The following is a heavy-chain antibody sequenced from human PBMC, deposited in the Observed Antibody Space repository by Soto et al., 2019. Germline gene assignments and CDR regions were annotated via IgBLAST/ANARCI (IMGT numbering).Heavy chain of an antibody. CDR2: MSPNSGNT. D-gene: IGHD1-26*01. CDR3: ARGEWELTY. CDR1: GYTFSTYD. J-gene: IGHJ4*02. Sequence: QVQLVQSGAEVKTPGASVKVSCKVSGYTFSTYDINWVRQAPGQGLEWMGWMSPNSGNTGYAQKFQGRVTMTRDTSITTAYMEMSSLTSEDTAVYYWARGEWELTYWGQGTPVTVSS. V-gene: IGHV1-8*01.